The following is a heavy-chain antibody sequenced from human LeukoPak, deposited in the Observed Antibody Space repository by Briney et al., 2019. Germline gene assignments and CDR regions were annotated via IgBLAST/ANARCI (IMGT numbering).Heavy chain of an antibody. J-gene: IGHJ5*02. CDR1: GFTFSNYG. CDR3: AKDGES. V-gene: IGHV3-33*06. CDR2: IWYDGSNK. Sequence: PGGSLRLSCAASGFTFSNYGMNWVRQAPGKGLEWVAVIWYDGSNKYYEDSVKGRFTISRDNSRNTLYLEMNDLRVEDTAVYYCAKDGESWGQGTLVTVSS.